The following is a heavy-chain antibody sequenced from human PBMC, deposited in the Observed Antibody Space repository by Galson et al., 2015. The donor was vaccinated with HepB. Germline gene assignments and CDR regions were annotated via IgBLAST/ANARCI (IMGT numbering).Heavy chain of an antibody. V-gene: IGHV3-11*01. CDR3: ARDLWLRDDYYYYYMDV. J-gene: IGHJ6*03. Sequence: SLRLSCAASGFTFSSFAMSWVRQPPGKGLEWVSSINTSGNTIYYADSVKGRFTISRDNAKNSLYLQMNSLRAEDTAVYYCARDLWLRDDYYYYYMDVWGKGTTVTVSS. D-gene: IGHD5-12*01. CDR1: GFTFSSFA. CDR2: INTSGNTI.